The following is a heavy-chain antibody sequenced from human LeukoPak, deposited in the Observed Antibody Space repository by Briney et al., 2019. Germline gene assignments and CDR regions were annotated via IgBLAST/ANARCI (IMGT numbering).Heavy chain of an antibody. CDR2: IKYSGST. Sequence: PSETLSLTCTVSGGSISSGDYYWNWIRQHPGKGLEWIGNIKYSGSTYYNPSLKSRVIIPVDTSKSQFSLKLSSVTVADTAVYYCARDLSGHDAFDIWGQGTMVTVSS. J-gene: IGHJ3*02. V-gene: IGHV4-31*03. D-gene: IGHD6-19*01. CDR1: GGSISSGDYY. CDR3: ARDLSGHDAFDI.